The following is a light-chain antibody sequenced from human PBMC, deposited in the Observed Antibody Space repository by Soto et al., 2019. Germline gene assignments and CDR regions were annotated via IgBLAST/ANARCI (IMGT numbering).Light chain of an antibody. CDR2: EVS. V-gene: IGLV2-14*01. Sequence: QSALAQPASVSGSPGQSIAISCTGTSSDVSGYNYVSWYQQHPGKAPKLLISEVSIRPSGVSDRFSGSKSGNTASLTISGLQTEDEADYYCSSFTSAYTFVFGSGTKVTVL. J-gene: IGLJ1*01. CDR1: SSDVSGYNY. CDR3: SSFTSAYTFV.